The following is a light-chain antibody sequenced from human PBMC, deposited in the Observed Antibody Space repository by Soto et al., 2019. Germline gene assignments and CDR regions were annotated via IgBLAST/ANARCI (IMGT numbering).Light chain of an antibody. CDR2: DVS. Sequence: QSALTQPASVSGSPGQSITISCTGTSSDVGGYNYVSWYQQHPGKAPKSIIYDVSNRPSGVSNRFSGSKSGNTASLTISGLQAEDEADYYCGSYTSSSTLVFGTGTKVTVL. V-gene: IGLV2-14*03. J-gene: IGLJ1*01. CDR3: GSYTSSSTLV. CDR1: SSDVGGYNY.